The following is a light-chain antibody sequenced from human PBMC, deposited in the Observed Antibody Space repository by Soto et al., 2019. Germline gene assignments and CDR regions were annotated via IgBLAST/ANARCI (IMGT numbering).Light chain of an antibody. V-gene: IGLV2-14*01. CDR1: SSDVGAYIY. J-gene: IGLJ1*01. Sequence: QSVLTQPASVSGSPGQSITISCTGTSSDVGAYIYVSWYQQHPGKAPKLMIYDITNRPSGVSNRFSGSKSGNTASLTISGLQAEAEADYYCVSFTTSGSYVFGTGTKLTVL. CDR2: DIT. CDR3: VSFTTSGSYV.